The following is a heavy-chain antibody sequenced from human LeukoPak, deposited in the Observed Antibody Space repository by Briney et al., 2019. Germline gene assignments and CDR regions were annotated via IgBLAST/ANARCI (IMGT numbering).Heavy chain of an antibody. J-gene: IGHJ4*02. CDR2: ISAYNGNT. D-gene: IGHD3-22*01. V-gene: IGHV1-18*01. CDR3: ARARYYYDSSGYYWYFDY. CDR1: GYTFTSYG. Sequence: ASVKVSCKASGYTFTSYGISWVRQAPGQGLEWMGWISAYNGNTDYAQKPQGRVTMTTDTSTSTAYMELRSLRSDDTAVYYCARARYYYDSSGYYWYFDYWGQGTLVTVSS.